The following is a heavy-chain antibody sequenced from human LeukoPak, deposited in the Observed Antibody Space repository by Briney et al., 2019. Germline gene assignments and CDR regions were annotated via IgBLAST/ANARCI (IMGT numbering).Heavy chain of an antibody. Sequence: PSETLSLTCTVSGGSINSYYWSWIRQPAGKGLEWVGRIYTSGNSNYNPSLKSRVTMSVDTSKNQFSLKLSSVTAADTAVYYCASRQRYDFWSGYSPSYGMDVWGQGTTVTVSS. CDR2: IYTSGNS. J-gene: IGHJ6*02. CDR3: ASRQRYDFWSGYSPSYGMDV. V-gene: IGHV4-4*07. D-gene: IGHD3-3*01. CDR1: GGSINSYY.